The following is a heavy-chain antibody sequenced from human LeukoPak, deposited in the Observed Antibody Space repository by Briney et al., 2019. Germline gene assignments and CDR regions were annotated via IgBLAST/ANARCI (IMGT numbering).Heavy chain of an antibody. J-gene: IGHJ4*02. CDR2: IIPIFGTA. CDR3: ARESGRYIDY. CDR1: GYTFTSYG. Sequence: SVKVSCKASGYTFTSYGISWVRQAPGQGLEWMGGIIPIFGTANYAQKFQGRVTITADESTSTAYMELSSLRSEDTAVYYCARESGRYIDYWGQGTLVTVSS. V-gene: IGHV1-69*13. D-gene: IGHD1-26*01.